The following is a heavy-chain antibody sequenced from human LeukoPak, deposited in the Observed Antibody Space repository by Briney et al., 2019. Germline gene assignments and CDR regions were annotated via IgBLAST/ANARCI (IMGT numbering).Heavy chain of an antibody. J-gene: IGHJ4*02. CDR3: ARSRDGYNFDY. Sequence: GGTLRLSCAASGFTFSSYGLSWVRQAPGKGLEWLSSISGSGGSTYYADSVKGRFTISRDNAKNSLYLQMNSLRAEDTAVYYCARSRDGYNFDYWGQGTLVTVSS. V-gene: IGHV3-23*01. D-gene: IGHD5-24*01. CDR2: ISGSGGST. CDR1: GFTFSSYG.